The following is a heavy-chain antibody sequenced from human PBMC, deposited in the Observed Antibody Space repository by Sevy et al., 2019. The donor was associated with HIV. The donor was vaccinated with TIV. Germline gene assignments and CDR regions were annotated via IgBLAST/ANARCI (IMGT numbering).Heavy chain of an antibody. J-gene: IGHJ4*02. D-gene: IGHD6-13*01. V-gene: IGHV3-30-3*01. Sequence: GGSLRLSCAASGFTFSSYAMHWVRQAPGKGLEWVAVISYDGSNKYYADSVKGRFTISRDNSKNTLYLQMNSLRAEDTAVYYCARAVQQRLVHDLDYWGQGTLVTVSS. CDR2: ISYDGSNK. CDR1: GFTFSSYA. CDR3: ARAVQQRLVHDLDY.